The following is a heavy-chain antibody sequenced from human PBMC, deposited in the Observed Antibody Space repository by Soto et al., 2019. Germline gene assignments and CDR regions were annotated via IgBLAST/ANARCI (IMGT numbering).Heavy chain of an antibody. J-gene: IGHJ6*02. D-gene: IGHD3-22*01. CDR1: GFTFSSYG. Sequence: GGSLRLSCAASGFTFSSYGMHWVRQAPGKGLEWVAVISYDGSNKYYADSVKGRFTISRDNSKNTLYLQMNSLRAEDTAVYYCAKGPIPPYYDLEGYYYGMDVWGQGTTVTVSS. V-gene: IGHV3-30*18. CDR2: ISYDGSNK. CDR3: AKGPIPPYYDLEGYYYGMDV.